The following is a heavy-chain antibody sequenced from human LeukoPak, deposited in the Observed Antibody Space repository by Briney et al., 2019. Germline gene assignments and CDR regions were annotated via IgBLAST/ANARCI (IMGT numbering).Heavy chain of an antibody. CDR2: ISSSSSTI. J-gene: IGHJ4*02. CDR3: ARDSSGSLDY. V-gene: IGHV3-48*01. Sequence: PGGSLRLSCAASGFTFSSYSMNWVRQAPGKGLEWVSYISSSSSTIYYADSVKGRFTISRDNAKNSLYLQMNSLRAEDTAVYYCARDSSGSLDYWGQGTLVTVSS. CDR1: GFTFSSYS. D-gene: IGHD1-26*01.